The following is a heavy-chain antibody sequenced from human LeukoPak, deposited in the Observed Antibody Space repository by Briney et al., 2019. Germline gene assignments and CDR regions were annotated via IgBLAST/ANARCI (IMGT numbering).Heavy chain of an antibody. CDR2: ISWNSGSI. J-gene: IGHJ4*02. CDR3: AKAAGYSYGHIDY. D-gene: IGHD5-18*01. CDR1: GFTFDDYA. Sequence: GRSLRLSCAASGFTFDDYAMHWVRQAPGKGLEWVSGISWNSGSIGYADSVKGRFIISRENAKNYLYLKMNSLRAEDMALYYCAKAAGYSYGHIDYWGQGTLVTVSS. V-gene: IGHV3-9*03.